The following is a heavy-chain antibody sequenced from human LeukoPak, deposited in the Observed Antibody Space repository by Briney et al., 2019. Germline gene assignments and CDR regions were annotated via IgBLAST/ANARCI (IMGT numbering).Heavy chain of an antibody. CDR1: GGTFSRFT. D-gene: IGHD3-22*01. CDR2: ITPIFGTA. Sequence: SVKVSCKASGGTFSRFTISWVRQAPGQGFEWTGGITPIFGTANFAQKFQGRVSITADESTSTAFMELSSLRSEDTAVYYCAREWGLESSGYYYAYWGQGTLVTVSS. J-gene: IGHJ4*02. V-gene: IGHV1-69*13. CDR3: AREWGLESSGYYYAY.